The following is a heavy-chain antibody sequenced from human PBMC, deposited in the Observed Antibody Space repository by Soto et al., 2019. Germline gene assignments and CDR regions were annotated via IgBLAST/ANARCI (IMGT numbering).Heavy chain of an antibody. Sequence: SETLSLTCTVSGGSISSYYWSWIRQPPGKGLEWIGYIYYSGSTNYNPSLKSRVTISVDTSKNQFSLKLSSVTAADTAVYYCARDLGSGWWIDAFDIWGQGTMVTVSS. CDR1: GGSISSYY. V-gene: IGHV4-59*01. J-gene: IGHJ3*02. CDR3: ARDLGSGWWIDAFDI. D-gene: IGHD6-19*01. CDR2: IYYSGST.